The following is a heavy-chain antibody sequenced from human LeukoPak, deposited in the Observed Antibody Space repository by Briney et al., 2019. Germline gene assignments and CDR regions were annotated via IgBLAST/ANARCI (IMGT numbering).Heavy chain of an antibody. CDR1: GGSISSYY. CDR2: IYYSGST. Sequence: TSETLSLTCTVSGGSISSYYWSWIRQPPGKGLEWIGYIYYSGSTNYNPSLKSRVTISVDTSKNQFSLKLSSVTAADTAVYYCARVGLGFWSGSGYYYYGMDVWGQGTTVTVSS. V-gene: IGHV4-59*12. J-gene: IGHJ6*02. D-gene: IGHD3-3*01. CDR3: ARVGLGFWSGSGYYYYGMDV.